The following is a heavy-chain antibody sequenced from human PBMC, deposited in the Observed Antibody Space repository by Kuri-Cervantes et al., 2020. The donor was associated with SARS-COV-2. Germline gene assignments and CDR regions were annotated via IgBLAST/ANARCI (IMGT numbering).Heavy chain of an antibody. CDR1: GFTFSSYS. Sequence: GSLRLSCAASGFTFSSYSMNWVRQAPGKGLEWVSYISSSSSTIYYADSVKGRFTISRDNAKNSLYLQMNSLRAEDTAVYYCAKPQRITIFGVVIMVDAFDIWGQGTMVT. CDR2: ISSSSSTI. D-gene: IGHD3-3*01. CDR3: AKPQRITIFGVVIMVDAFDI. J-gene: IGHJ3*02. V-gene: IGHV3-48*01.